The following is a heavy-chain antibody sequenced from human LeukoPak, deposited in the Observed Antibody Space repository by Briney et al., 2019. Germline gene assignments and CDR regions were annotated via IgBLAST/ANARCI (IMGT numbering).Heavy chain of an antibody. CDR2: IYYSGST. CDR1: GGSISSSSYY. D-gene: IGHD1-1*01. V-gene: IGHV4-39*07. J-gene: IGHJ5*02. Sequence: SETLSLTCTVSGGSISSSSYYWGWIRQPPGKGLEWIGSIYYSGSTYYNPSLKSRVTISVDTSKNQFSLKLSSVTAADTAVYYCARQIIGYPNWFDPWGQGTLVTVSS. CDR3: ARQIIGYPNWFDP.